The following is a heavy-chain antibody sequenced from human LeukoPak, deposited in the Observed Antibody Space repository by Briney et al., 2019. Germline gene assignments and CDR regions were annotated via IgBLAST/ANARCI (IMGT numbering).Heavy chain of an antibody. CDR2: IRYDGSNK. D-gene: IGHD3-3*01. CDR3: AKDMAGYDFWSGGFDP. CDR1: GFTLSTYG. V-gene: IGHV3-30*02. Sequence: PGGSLRLSCAASGFTLSTYGMHWVRQAPGKGLEWVAFIRYDGSNKYYADSVKGRLTISRDNSKNTLYLQMNSLKAEDTAVYYCAKDMAGYDFWSGGFDPWGQGTLVTVSS. J-gene: IGHJ5*02.